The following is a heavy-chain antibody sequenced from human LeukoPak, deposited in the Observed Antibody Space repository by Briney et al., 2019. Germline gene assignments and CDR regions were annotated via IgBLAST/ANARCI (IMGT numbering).Heavy chain of an antibody. CDR1: GYSFTSHY. Sequence: GSVRLSCTASGYSFTSHYMHWVRQAPGQGLEWMGLINPRGSDTKYAETVQGRLTFTRDISTSTDYMELSSLRSDDTAVYFCARDTSEGDYASSFDHWGQGTLVTVAS. D-gene: IGHD3-16*01. CDR3: ARDTSEGDYASSFDH. J-gene: IGHJ5*02. CDR2: INPRGSDT. V-gene: IGHV1-46*01.